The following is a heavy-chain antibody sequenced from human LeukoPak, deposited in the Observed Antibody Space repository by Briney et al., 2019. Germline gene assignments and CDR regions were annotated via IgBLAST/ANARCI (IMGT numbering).Heavy chain of an antibody. CDR2: INPNSGDT. D-gene: IGHD5-24*01. CDR3: ARDVRRDGYNQ. CDR1: GYTFTGNY. J-gene: IGHJ4*02. Sequence: GASVTVSCKASGYTFTGNYIHWVRQAPGQGLEFMGWINPNSGDTKYAPKFQGRVTMTRDTSISTAFMELSSLTSDDTALYYCARDVRRDGYNQWGQGALVTVSS. V-gene: IGHV1-2*02.